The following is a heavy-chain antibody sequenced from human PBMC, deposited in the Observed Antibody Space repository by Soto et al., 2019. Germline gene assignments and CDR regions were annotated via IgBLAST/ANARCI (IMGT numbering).Heavy chain of an antibody. CDR1: GFSLSTSGVG. J-gene: IGHJ5*02. D-gene: IGHD6-19*01. CDR3: AHRSRIAVGNWFDP. Sequence: SGHTLVNPTQTLTLTCTFSGFSLSTSGVGVGWIRPPPGKALEWLALIYWDDDKRYSPSLKSMLTITKDTSKNQVVLTMTNMETVDTATYYCAHRSRIAVGNWFDPWGQGTLVTVSS. CDR2: IYWDDDK. V-gene: IGHV2-5*02.